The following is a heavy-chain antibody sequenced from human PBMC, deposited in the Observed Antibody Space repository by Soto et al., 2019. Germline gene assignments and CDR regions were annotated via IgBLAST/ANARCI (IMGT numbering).Heavy chain of an antibody. CDR2: FSSTGST. CDR1: GASITHYY. V-gene: IGHV4-59*01. J-gene: IGHJ5*02. CDR3: ATAFKDYGGNSGEIWFDP. Sequence: SETLSLTCAVSGASITHYYWNWIRQSPGKGLEWIVSFSSTGSTVYNPSLGSRVTISLDTSKNQFSLTLNSVTAADTAVYYCATAFKDYGGNSGEIWFDPWGQGTLVTVSS. D-gene: IGHD4-17*01.